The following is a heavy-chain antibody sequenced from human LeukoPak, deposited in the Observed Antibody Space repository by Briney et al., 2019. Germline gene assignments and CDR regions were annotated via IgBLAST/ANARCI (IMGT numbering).Heavy chain of an antibody. J-gene: IGHJ4*02. Sequence: GGSLRLSCAASGITFNNYGLNWVRQAPGKGLEWVSFISSSSSYIYYADSVKGRFTISRDNAKNSLHLQMNSLRAEDTAVYYCTRDPSEASHPYYFDYWGQGILVTVSS. CDR1: GITFNNYG. CDR3: TRDPSEASHPYYFDY. D-gene: IGHD6-25*01. V-gene: IGHV3-21*01. CDR2: ISSSSSYI.